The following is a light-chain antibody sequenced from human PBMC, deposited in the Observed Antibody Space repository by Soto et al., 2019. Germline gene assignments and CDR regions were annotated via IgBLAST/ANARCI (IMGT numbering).Light chain of an antibody. CDR3: QTWGTGIHWV. V-gene: IGLV4-69*01. CDR2: LNSDGSH. Sequence: QLVLTQSPSASASLGASVKLTCTLSSGHSSYAIAWHQQQPEKGPRYLMKLNSDGSHSKGEGIPDRFSGSSSGAERYLTISSLHSEDEADYYCQTWGTGIHWVFGGGTKLTVL. J-gene: IGLJ3*02. CDR1: SGHSSYA.